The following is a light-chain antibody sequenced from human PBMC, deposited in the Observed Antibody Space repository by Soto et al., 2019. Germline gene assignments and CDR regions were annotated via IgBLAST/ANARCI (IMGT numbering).Light chain of an antibody. J-gene: IGLJ2*01. CDR1: SSDVGSYNR. CDR3: SSYTTNSTVV. V-gene: IGLV2-18*02. CDR2: DVS. Sequence: QSVLTQPPSVSGSPGQSVTISCTGTSSDVGSYNRVSWYQQPPGTAPKLMIYDVSNRPSGVPDRFSGSKSGNTASLTISGLQAEDEADYYCSSYTTNSTVVFGGGTKVTVL.